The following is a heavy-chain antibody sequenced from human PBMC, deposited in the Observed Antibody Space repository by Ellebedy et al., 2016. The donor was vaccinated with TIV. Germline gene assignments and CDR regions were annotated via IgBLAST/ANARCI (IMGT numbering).Heavy chain of an antibody. Sequence: MPSETLSLTCTVSGGSISTYYWSWIRQPHGQGLEWIGYIYYSGYTEYNPSLKRRVTISLDTSKDQFSLRLSSVTAADTAVYYCARGPLRYFDWVYYYHGMDVWGQGTTVTVSS. V-gene: IGHV4-59*08. CDR3: ARGPLRYFDWVYYYHGMDV. CDR2: IYYSGYT. J-gene: IGHJ6*02. D-gene: IGHD3-9*01. CDR1: GGSISTYY.